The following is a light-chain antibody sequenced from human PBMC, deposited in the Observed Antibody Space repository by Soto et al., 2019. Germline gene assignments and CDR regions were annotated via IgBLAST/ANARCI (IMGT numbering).Light chain of an antibody. Sequence: EIVMTQSPATLSVSSGEGITLSCRASQSVKNHLAWYQHKPGQSPRLLIYDASTRATGVPARFSAGGSGTEFTLVISSLQSEAAAGYYCQEYNAWPPGTFGQGTKVEIK. J-gene: IGKJ1*01. CDR3: QEYNAWPPGT. V-gene: IGKV3D-15*01. CDR1: QSVKNH. CDR2: DAS.